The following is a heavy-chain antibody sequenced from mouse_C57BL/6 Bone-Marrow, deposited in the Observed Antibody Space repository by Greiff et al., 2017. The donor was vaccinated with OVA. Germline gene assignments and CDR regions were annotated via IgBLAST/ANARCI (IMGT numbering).Heavy chain of an antibody. Sequence: QVTLKVCGPGILQSSQPLSLTCSFSGFSLSTSGMGVSWIRQPSGKGLEWLAHIYWDDDKRYNPSLKSRLTISKDTSRNQVFLKITSVDTADTATYYCARDNYYGSYWYFDVWGTGTTVTVSS. J-gene: IGHJ1*03. CDR2: IYWDDDK. CDR3: ARDNYYGSYWYFDV. CDR1: GFSLSTSGMG. D-gene: IGHD1-1*01. V-gene: IGHV8-12*01.